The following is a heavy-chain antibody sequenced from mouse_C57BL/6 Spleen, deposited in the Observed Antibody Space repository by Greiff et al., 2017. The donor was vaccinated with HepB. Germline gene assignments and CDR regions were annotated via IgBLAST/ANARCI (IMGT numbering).Heavy chain of an antibody. CDR2: ISSGSSTI. D-gene: IGHD2-3*01. CDR3: ARWFYDGYWYFDV. Sequence: EVKLVESGGGLVKPGGSLKLSCAASGFTFSDYGMHWVRQAPEKGLEWVAYISSGSSTIYYADTVKGRFTISRDNAKNTLFLQMTSLRSEDTAMYYCARWFYDGYWYFDVWGTGTTVTVSS. CDR1: GFTFSDYG. V-gene: IGHV5-17*01. J-gene: IGHJ1*03.